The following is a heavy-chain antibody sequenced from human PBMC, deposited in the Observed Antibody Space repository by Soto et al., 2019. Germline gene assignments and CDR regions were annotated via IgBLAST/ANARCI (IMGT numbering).Heavy chain of an antibody. V-gene: IGHV1-2*06. D-gene: IGHD5-18*01. Sequence: ASVKVSCKASGYRFTTHYIHWVRQAPGQGLEWMGRMNVGTGGTTYAHKFQGRVTMTRDTSIRTAYLEVSSVKSDDTAMYYCASDGNFALRGYSFGFDFWGQ. J-gene: IGHJ4*02. CDR1: GYRFTTHY. CDR2: MNVGTGGT. CDR3: ASDGNFALRGYSFGFDF.